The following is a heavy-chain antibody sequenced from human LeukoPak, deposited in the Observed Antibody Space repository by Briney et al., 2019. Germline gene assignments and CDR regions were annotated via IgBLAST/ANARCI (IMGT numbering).Heavy chain of an antibody. D-gene: IGHD3-10*01. V-gene: IGHV3-30*18. Sequence: PGGSLRLSCAASGFTFSTYGMHWVRQAPGKGLEWVAVISYDGDNKYFADSVKGRFTISRDNSKNTLYLQMNSLRAEDRAVYYCAKDRLLLARGVIDAFDIWGQGTMVTVSS. CDR2: ISYDGDNK. CDR3: AKDRLLLARGVIDAFDI. J-gene: IGHJ3*02. CDR1: GFTFSTYG.